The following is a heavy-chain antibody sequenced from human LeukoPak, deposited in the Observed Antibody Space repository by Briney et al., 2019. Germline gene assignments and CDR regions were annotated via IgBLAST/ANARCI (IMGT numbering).Heavy chain of an antibody. J-gene: IGHJ4*02. CDR2: IKQDGSEK. CDR1: GFTFSSSL. CDR3: ARPRQVAATPVDLGPFFDY. D-gene: IGHD2-15*01. Sequence: GGSLRVSCAASGFTFSSSLMSWVRQAPGKGLGWVANIKQDGSEKYYVDSVKGRFTISRDNAKNSLYLQINSLRAEDTAVYYCARPRQVAATPVDLGPFFDYWGQGTLVTVSS. V-gene: IGHV3-7*01.